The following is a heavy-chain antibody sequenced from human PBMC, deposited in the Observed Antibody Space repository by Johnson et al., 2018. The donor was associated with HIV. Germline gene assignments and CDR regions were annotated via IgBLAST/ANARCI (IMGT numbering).Heavy chain of an antibody. CDR1: GFTFDDYG. D-gene: IGHD2-2*01. CDR2: INWNGGST. V-gene: IGHV3-20*04. CDR3: ARSRPYEGVPAATGAFDI. J-gene: IGHJ3*02. Sequence: VQLVESVGGVVRPGGSLRLSCAASGFTFDDYGMTWVRQAPGKGLEWVSGINWNGGSTAYADSVRGRFTISRDNAKNSLYLQMNSLRAEDTALYYCARSRPYEGVPAATGAFDIWGQGTMVTVSS.